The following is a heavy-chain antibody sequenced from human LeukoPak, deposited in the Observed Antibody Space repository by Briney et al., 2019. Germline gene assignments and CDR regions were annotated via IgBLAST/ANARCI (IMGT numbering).Heavy chain of an antibody. V-gene: IGHV3-30*03. CDR3: ARDLSPVVRASPMGY. Sequence: GTSLRLSCAASGFTFSTYGMHWVRQAPGKGVEWVALITYDGYYKYYSDSVKGRFTISSDTSKNTPSLQMNSLRAEDTAVYYCARDLSPVVRASPMGYWGQGTLVTVSS. D-gene: IGHD3-10*01. J-gene: IGHJ4*02. CDR1: GFTFSTYG. CDR2: ITYDGYYK.